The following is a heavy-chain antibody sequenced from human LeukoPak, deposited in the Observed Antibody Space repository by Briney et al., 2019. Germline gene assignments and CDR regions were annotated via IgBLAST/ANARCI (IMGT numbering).Heavy chain of an antibody. J-gene: IGHJ4*02. Sequence: SETLSLTCAVSGDSITSHSWWSWVRQPPGKGLEWIGSIYYSGSTYYNPSLRSRVTISVDTSKNQFSLKLSSVTAADTAVYYCARRVAAAGDYVLDYWGQGTLVTVSS. CDR2: IYYSGST. D-gene: IGHD6-13*01. V-gene: IGHV4-39*01. CDR3: ARRVAAAGDYVLDY. CDR1: GDSITSHSW.